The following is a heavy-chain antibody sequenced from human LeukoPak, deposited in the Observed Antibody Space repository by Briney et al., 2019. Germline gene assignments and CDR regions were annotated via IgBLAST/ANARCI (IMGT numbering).Heavy chain of an antibody. J-gene: IGHJ4*02. CDR1: GGSISSYY. CDR3: ARDLRKYYFDY. D-gene: IGHD4-17*01. V-gene: IGHV4-59*12. Sequence: KPSETLSLTCTVSGGSISSYYWSWIRQPPGMGLEWIGYIYYTGSTNYNPSLKSRVTISVDTSKNQFSLKLTSVTAADTAVYYCARDLRKYYFDYWGQGTLVTVSS. CDR2: IYYTGST.